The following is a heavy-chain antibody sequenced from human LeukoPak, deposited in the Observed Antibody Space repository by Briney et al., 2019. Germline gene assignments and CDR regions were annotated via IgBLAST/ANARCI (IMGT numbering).Heavy chain of an antibody. D-gene: IGHD6-13*01. CDR3: ARVGGSWYLRLGS. CDR2: INPNTGGT. V-gene: IGHV1-2*02. Sequence: GASVKVSCKASGYTFTGYFMHWVRQAPGQGLEWMGWINPNTGGTNYAQKFQGRVTMTRDTSISTVYMELSSLRSDDTAMYYCARVGGSWYLRLGSWGQGTLVVVSS. J-gene: IGHJ4*02. CDR1: GYTFTGYF.